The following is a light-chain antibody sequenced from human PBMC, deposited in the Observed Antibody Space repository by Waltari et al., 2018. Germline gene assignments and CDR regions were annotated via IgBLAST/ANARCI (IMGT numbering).Light chain of an antibody. CDR1: SSNLGTNY. CDR3: GTWDSSLSGAV. J-gene: IGLJ7*01. CDR2: EDT. V-gene: IGLV1-51*02. Sequence: QSVLTQPPSVSAAPGQRVPIPCSGGSSNLGTNYVSWYRQFPGSAPKLLIYEDTERPAGVPGRCSGSKSGTSDTLDITGLQPGDEAEYYCGTWDSSLSGAVFGGGTLLTVL.